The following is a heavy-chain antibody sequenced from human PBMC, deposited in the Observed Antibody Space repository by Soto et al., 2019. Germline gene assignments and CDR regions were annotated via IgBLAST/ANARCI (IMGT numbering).Heavy chain of an antibody. J-gene: IGHJ5*02. CDR1: GFTFSSYA. CDR2: ISGSGGST. Sequence: GGSLRLSCAASGFTFSSYAMSWVRQAPGKGLEWVSAISGSGGSTYYADSVKGRFTISRDNSKNTLYLQMNSLRAEDTAVYYCTKLNSSSWYGAEFDPWGQGTLVPVSS. CDR3: TKLNSSSWYGAEFDP. V-gene: IGHV3-23*01. D-gene: IGHD6-13*01.